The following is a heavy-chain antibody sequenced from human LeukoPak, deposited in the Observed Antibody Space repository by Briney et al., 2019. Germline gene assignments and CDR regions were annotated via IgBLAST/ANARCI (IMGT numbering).Heavy chain of an antibody. CDR2: ISGSSGII. CDR1: GFTFNTYT. Sequence: PGGSLRLSCAASGFTFNTYTMNWVRQAPGKGLEWVSYISGSSGIIDYADSVRGRFTISRDNAKNSLYLQMNSLRAEDTAVYYCARVRSITMVRGVIISNWFDPWGQGTLVTVSS. CDR3: ARVRSITMVRGVIISNWFDP. J-gene: IGHJ5*02. D-gene: IGHD3-10*01. V-gene: IGHV3-48*01.